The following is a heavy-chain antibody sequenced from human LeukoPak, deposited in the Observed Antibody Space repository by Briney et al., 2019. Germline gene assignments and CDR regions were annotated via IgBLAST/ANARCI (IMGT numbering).Heavy chain of an antibody. CDR3: ARDWSGPYYFDH. CDR1: GFTFSNAW. D-gene: IGHD3-3*01. CDR2: MSQTGST. Sequence: GSLRLSCAASGFTFSNAWMSWVRQPPGKGLEWIGYMSQTGSTYYNPSLKSRVTISVDTSKSQFSLKLTSVTAADTAVYYCARDWSGPYYFDHWGQGILVTVSS. V-gene: IGHV4-4*02. J-gene: IGHJ4*01.